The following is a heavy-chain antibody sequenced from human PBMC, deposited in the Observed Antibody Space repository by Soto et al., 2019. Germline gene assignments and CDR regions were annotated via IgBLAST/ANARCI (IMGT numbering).Heavy chain of an antibody. Sequence: SETLSLTCTVSGGSISSYYWSWIRQPPGKGLEWIGYIYYSGSTNYNPSLKSRVTISVDTSKNQFSLKLSSVTAADTAVYYCARGVYYDFWSGYFGMDVWGQGTTVTVSS. J-gene: IGHJ6*02. D-gene: IGHD3-3*01. CDR1: GGSISSYY. CDR2: IYYSGST. CDR3: ARGVYYDFWSGYFGMDV. V-gene: IGHV4-59*01.